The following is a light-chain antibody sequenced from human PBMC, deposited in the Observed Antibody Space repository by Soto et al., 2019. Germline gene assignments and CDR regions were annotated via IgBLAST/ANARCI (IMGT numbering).Light chain of an antibody. V-gene: IGKV1-5*03. CDR2: KAS. CDR3: QHYNSYSEA. CDR1: QTISSW. J-gene: IGKJ1*01. Sequence: DIPMTQSPSTLSGSVGDRVTITCRASQTISSWLAWYQQKPGKAPKLLIYKASTLKSGVPSSFSGSGSGTEYTLTSISLQPDDFSTHYCQHYNSYSEAFGQGTKVEL.